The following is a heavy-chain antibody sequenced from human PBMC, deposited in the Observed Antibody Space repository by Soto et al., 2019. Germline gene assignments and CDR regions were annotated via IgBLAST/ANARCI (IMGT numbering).Heavy chain of an antibody. CDR3: AKDRLIWVGATLDAFDI. D-gene: IGHD1-26*01. J-gene: IGHJ3*02. CDR2: ISGSGGST. CDR1: GFTFSSYA. Sequence: GGSLRLSCAASGFTFSSYAMSWVRQAPGKGLEWVSAISGSGGSTYYADSVKGRFTISRDNSKNTLYLQMNSLRAEDTAVYYCAKDRLIWVGATLDAFDIWGQGTMVTVSS. V-gene: IGHV3-23*01.